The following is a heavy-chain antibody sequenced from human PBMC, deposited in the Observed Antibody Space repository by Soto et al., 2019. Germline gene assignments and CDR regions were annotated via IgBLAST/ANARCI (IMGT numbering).Heavy chain of an antibody. J-gene: IGHJ4*02. V-gene: IGHV3-30-3*01. CDR2: ISYDGSNK. CDR1: GFTFSSYA. Sequence: QVQLVESGGGVVQPGRSLRLSCAASGFTFSSYAMHWVRQAPGKGLEWVAVISYDGSNKYYADSVKGRFTISRDNSKNTLYLQMNSLRAEDTAVDYCARGDSGWYSSYFDYWRQGTLVTVSS. CDR3: ARGDSGWYSSYFDY. D-gene: IGHD6-19*01.